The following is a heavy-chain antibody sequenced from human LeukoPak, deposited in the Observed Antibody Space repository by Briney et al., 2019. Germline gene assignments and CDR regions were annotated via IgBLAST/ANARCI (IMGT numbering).Heavy chain of an antibody. CDR2: MNPNSGNT. J-gene: IGHJ3*01. CDR3: ATSVLRYFDWLGDDAFDV. Sequence: ASVKVSCKASGYTFTSYDINWVRQATGQGLEWMGWMNPNSGNTGYAQKFQGRVTITRNTSISTAYMELSSLRSEDTAVYYCATSVLRYFDWLGDDAFDVWGQGTMVTVSS. V-gene: IGHV1-8*03. CDR1: GYTFTSYD. D-gene: IGHD3-9*01.